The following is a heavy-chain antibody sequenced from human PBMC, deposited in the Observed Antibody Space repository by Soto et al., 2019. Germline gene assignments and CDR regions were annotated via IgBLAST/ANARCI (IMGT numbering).Heavy chain of an antibody. V-gene: IGHV3-74*01. CDR2: INSDGSST. D-gene: IGHD3-22*01. Sequence: GGSLRLSCAASGFTFSSYWMHWVRQAPGKGLVWVSRINSDGSSTSYADSVKGRFTISRDNAKNTLYLQMNSLRAEDTAVYYCARWGYYYDSSGYYPGHYWGQGTLVTVS. J-gene: IGHJ4*02. CDR3: ARWGYYYDSSGYYPGHY. CDR1: GFTFSSYW.